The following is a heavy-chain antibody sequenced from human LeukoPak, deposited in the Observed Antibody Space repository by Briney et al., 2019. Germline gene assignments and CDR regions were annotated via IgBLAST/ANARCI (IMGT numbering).Heavy chain of an antibody. CDR3: AKGYYYGSGSNLFDY. J-gene: IGHJ4*02. V-gene: IGHV3-9*03. CDR2: ISWNSGSI. CDR1: GFTFDDYA. Sequence: GRSLRLSCAASGFTFDDYAMHWVRQAPGKGLEWVSGISWNSGSIGYADFVKGRFTISRDNAKNSLYLQMNSLRAEDMALYYCAKGYYYGSGSNLFDYWGQGTLVTVSS. D-gene: IGHD3-10*01.